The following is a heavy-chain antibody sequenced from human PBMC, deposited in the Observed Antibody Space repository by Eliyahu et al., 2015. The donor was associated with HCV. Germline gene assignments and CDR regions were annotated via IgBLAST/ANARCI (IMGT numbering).Heavy chain of an antibody. CDR3: ARGPLGNCGGDCYLGY. V-gene: IGHV1-69*04. CDR2: IIPILGIA. CDR1: GGTFSSYA. Sequence: EVKKPGSSVKVSCKASGGTFSSYAISWVRQAPGQGLEWMGRIIPILGIANYAQKFQGRVTITADKSTSTAYMELSSLRSEDTAVYYCARGPLGNCGGDCYLGYWGQGTLVTVSS. J-gene: IGHJ4*02. D-gene: IGHD2-21*02.